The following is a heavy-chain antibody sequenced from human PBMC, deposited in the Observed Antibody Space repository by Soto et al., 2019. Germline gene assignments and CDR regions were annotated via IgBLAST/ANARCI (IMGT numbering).Heavy chain of an antibody. CDR2: IKSKTDGGTT. CDR3: TTSYYDSSGYPRVGYYGMDV. CDR1: GFTFSNAS. J-gene: IGHJ6*02. V-gene: IGHV3-15*01. Sequence: GGSLRLSCTASGFTFSNASRSWVRQAAGKGLEWVHRIKSKTDGGTTDYAAPVKGRFTISRDDSKNTLYLQMNSLKTEDTAVYYCTTSYYDSSGYPRVGYYGMDVWGQGTTVTVSS. D-gene: IGHD3-22*01.